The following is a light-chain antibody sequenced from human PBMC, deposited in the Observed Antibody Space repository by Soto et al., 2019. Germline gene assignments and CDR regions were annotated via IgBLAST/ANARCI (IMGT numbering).Light chain of an antibody. CDR1: SSNIGAGYD. V-gene: IGLV1-40*01. CDR2: ANV. J-gene: IGLJ2*01. Sequence: QSVLTQPPSVSGAPGQRVTISCTGNSSNIGAGYDVHWYQQLPGTAPELLIYANVNRPSGVPDRFSGSKSGTSGSLAITGLQAEDEADYSCQSYDSSLNVMVFGGGTKLTVL. CDR3: QSYDSSLNVMV.